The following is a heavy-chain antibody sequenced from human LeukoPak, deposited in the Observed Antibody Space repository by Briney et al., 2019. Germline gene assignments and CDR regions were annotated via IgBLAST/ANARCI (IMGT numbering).Heavy chain of an antibody. Sequence: PGGSLRLSCAASGFTVSSSYMSWVRQAPGKGLEWVSLIYSGGSTCYAASVKGRFTISRDNSKNTLYLQMNSLRPEDTAVYYCAKGYNYAYEYWGQGTLVTVSP. D-gene: IGHD5-18*01. CDR2: IYSGGST. CDR3: AKGYNYAYEY. CDR1: GFTVSSSY. V-gene: IGHV3-53*01. J-gene: IGHJ4*02.